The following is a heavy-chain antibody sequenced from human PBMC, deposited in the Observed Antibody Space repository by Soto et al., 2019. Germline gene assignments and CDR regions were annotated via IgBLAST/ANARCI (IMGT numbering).Heavy chain of an antibody. CDR1: GGSISSGGYY. CDR2: IYYSGST. CDR3: AGGASIVVATRRLMDV. Sequence: PSETLSLTCTVSGGSISSGGYYWSWIRQHPGKGLEWIGYIYYSGSTYYNPSLKSRVTISVDTSKNQFSLKLSSVTAADTAVYYCAGGASIVVATRRLMDVWGKGPTVTVSS. V-gene: IGHV4-31*03. J-gene: IGHJ6*03. D-gene: IGHD3-22*01.